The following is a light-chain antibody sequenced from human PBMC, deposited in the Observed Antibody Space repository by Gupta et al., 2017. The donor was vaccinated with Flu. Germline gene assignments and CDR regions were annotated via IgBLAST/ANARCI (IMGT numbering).Light chain of an antibody. CDR3: QSYDISLSGSV. V-gene: IGLV1-40*01. CDR1: SSNFGAGYD. CDR2: GNN. J-gene: IGLJ3*02. Sequence: QSVLTQPPSVSGAPGQRLTIYCTGSSSNFGAGYDVHWYQQLPGTAPKLLIYGNNNRPSGVPDRFSGSKSGTSASLAITGLQAEDEADYYCQSYDISLSGSVFGGGTKLTVL.